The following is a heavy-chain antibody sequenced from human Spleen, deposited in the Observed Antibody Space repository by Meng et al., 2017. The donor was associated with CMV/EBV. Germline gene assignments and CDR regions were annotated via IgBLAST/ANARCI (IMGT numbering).Heavy chain of an antibody. CDR3: CTGNIRYCSSSTCYSPYYGMDI. V-gene: IGHV3-15*01. CDR2: IKSKADGGTT. CDR1: GFTFSNAW. Sequence: GGSLRLSCEVSGFTFSNAWMTWVRQAPGKGLEWVGRIKSKADGGTTDYAAPVKGRFTISRDDSKNTVFLQMNSLKTEDTAVYFCCTGNIRYCSSSTCYSPYYGMDIWGQGTTVTVSS. J-gene: IGHJ6*02. D-gene: IGHD2-2*02.